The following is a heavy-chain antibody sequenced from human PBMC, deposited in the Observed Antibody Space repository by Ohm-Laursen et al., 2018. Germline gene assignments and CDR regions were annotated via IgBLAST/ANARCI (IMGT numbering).Heavy chain of an antibody. CDR1: GFTFSDYS. CDR3: AKDRSMGEGTLSDFDY. D-gene: IGHD3-16*01. CDR2: ISSLSSTI. Sequence: SLRLSCAASGFTFSDYSVNWVRQAPGKGLEWVSYISSLSSTIFYADSVKGRFTISRDNSKNTLYLQMNSLRAEDTAVYYCAKDRSMGEGTLSDFDYWGQGTLVTVSS. J-gene: IGHJ4*02. V-gene: IGHV3-48*01.